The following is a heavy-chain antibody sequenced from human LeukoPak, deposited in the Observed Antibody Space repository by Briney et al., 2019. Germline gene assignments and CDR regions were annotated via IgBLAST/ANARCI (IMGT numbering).Heavy chain of an antibody. CDR1: GFTFSSYA. J-gene: IGHJ4*02. CDR2: ISYDGRNN. V-gene: IGHV3-30*18. CDR3: AKLGFDSSGSHTLFDY. D-gene: IGHD3-22*01. Sequence: GGSLRLSCAASGFTFSSYAMHWVPQGPGKGLEWLAIISYDGRNNHYGDSVKGRFTISRDNSKNTLHLQMNSLRAEDTAVYYCAKLGFDSSGSHTLFDYWGQGTQVTVSS.